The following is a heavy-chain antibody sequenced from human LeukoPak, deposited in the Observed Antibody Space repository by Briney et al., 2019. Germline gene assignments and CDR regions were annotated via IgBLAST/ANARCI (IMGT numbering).Heavy chain of an antibody. CDR1: GFTFSSYS. Sequence: GGSLRLSCAASGFTFSSYSMNWVRQAPGKGLEWVSYISSSSSTIYYADSVKGRFTISRDNAKNSLYLQMNSLRDKDTAMYYCARDLAVSDYWGQGTLVTVSS. V-gene: IGHV3-48*02. CDR3: ARDLAVSDY. CDR2: ISSSSSTI. J-gene: IGHJ4*02.